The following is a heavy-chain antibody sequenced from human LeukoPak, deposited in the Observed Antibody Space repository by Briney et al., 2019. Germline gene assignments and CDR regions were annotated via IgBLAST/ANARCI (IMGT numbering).Heavy chain of an antibody. Sequence: GGSLRLSCAASGFTFSSYGMHWVRQAPGKGLEWVAFIRYDGSNKYYADSVKGRFTISRDNSKNTLYLQMNSLRAEDTAVYYRARGSRYYDSSGYYYVSYLFDYWGQGTLVTVSS. CDR1: GFTFSSYG. J-gene: IGHJ4*02. CDR2: IRYDGSNK. D-gene: IGHD3-22*01. CDR3: ARGSRYYDSSGYYYVSYLFDY. V-gene: IGHV3-30*02.